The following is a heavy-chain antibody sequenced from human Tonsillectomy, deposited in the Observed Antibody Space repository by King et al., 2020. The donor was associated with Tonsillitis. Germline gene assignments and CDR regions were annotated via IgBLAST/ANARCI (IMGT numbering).Heavy chain of an antibody. Sequence: QLQESGPGLVKPSETLSLTCTVSGGSISSSSYYWGWIRQPPGKGLEWIGSIFYSGSTYYNPSLKSRVTISVDTSKNQFSLKLSSVTAADTAVFYCAGQVYAYLWGTYRHFDYWGQGTLVTVSS. D-gene: IGHD3-16*02. CDR3: AGQVYAYLWGTYRHFDY. CDR2: IFYSGST. J-gene: IGHJ4*02. CDR1: GGSISSSSYY. V-gene: IGHV4-39*01.